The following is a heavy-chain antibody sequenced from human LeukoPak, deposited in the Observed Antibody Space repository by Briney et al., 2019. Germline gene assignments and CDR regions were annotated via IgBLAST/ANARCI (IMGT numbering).Heavy chain of an antibody. D-gene: IGHD2-2*01. CDR3: AKGFAYQLPHSTFDY. V-gene: IGHV3-23*01. J-gene: IGHJ4*02. CDR2: ISGSGGST. Sequence: GGSLRLSCAASGFTFSSYAMSWVPQAPGKGLEWVSAISGSGGSTYYADSVKGRFTISRDNSKNTLYLQMNSLRAEDTAVYYCAKGFAYQLPHSTFDYWGQGTLVTVSS. CDR1: GFTFSSYA.